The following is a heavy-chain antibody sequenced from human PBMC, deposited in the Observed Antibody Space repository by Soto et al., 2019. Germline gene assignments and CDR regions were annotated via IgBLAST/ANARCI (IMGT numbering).Heavy chain of an antibody. CDR2: ISYTVDA. J-gene: IGHJ4*02. Sequence: HVQLQESGPGLVKPSEPLSLTCSVSAGSLSRYYWGWVRQSPGEGLQWIAHISYTVDASYNPSLKRRVTITLDTSKNRIALRLMSVTAADTAVYYCVGSLMSRAMESFDYWGQGTLVTVTS. CDR3: VGSLMSRAMESFDY. V-gene: IGHV4-59*01. D-gene: IGHD5-18*01. CDR1: AGSLSRYY.